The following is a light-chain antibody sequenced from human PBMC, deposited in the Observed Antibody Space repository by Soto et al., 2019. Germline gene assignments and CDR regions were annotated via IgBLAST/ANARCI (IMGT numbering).Light chain of an antibody. Sequence: QSVLTQPRSASGSPGQSVAVSCTGTSSDIGNYNFVSWYQQHPGKAPKLMIYEVSKRPSGVPDRFSGSKSGNTASLTVSGLQAEDESDYYRRSSAGSNTSGFGTGRTVTVL. J-gene: IGLJ1*01. CDR3: RSSAGSNTSG. CDR1: SSDIGNYNF. CDR2: EVS. V-gene: IGLV2-8*01.